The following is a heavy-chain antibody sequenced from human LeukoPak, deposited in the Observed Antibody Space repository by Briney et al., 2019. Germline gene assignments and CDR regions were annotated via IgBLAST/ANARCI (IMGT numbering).Heavy chain of an antibody. CDR1: GSTFSSYG. J-gene: IGHJ6*02. Sequence: GRSLRLSCAASGSTFSSYGMHWVRQAPGKGLEWVAIISYDGSNKYYADSVKGRFTISRDNSKNTLYLQMNSLRAEDTAVYYCAKELPSPEYCSSTSCSHRYYYYGMDVWGQGTTVTVSS. D-gene: IGHD2-2*01. CDR2: ISYDGSNK. CDR3: AKELPSPEYCSSTSCSHRYYYYGMDV. V-gene: IGHV3-30*18.